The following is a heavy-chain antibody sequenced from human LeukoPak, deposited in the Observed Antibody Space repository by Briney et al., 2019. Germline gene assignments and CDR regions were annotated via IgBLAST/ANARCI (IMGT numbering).Heavy chain of an antibody. CDR2: IYSDNT. CDR3: ARRAGAYSHPYDY. CDR1: GLTVSSNS. Sequence: GGSLILSCTVSGLTVSSNSMSSVRQAPGKGLEGVSFIYSDNTHYSDSVKGRFTISRDNTKNTLYLQMNSLRAEDTALYYWARRAGAYSHPYDYWGQGTLVTVSS. V-gene: IGHV3-53*01. J-gene: IGHJ4*02. D-gene: IGHD4/OR15-4a*01.